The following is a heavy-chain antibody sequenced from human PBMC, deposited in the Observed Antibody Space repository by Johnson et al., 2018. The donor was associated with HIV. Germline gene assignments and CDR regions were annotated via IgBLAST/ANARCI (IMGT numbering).Heavy chain of an antibody. CDR1: GFTFSSYW. V-gene: IGHV3-7*05. J-gene: IGHJ3*02. CDR2: IKQDGSEK. Sequence: VQLVESGGGLVQPGGSLRLSCAASGFTFSSYWMSWVRKAPGKGLEWVANIKQDGSEKYYVDSVKGRLPISRDNAKNSLYLQMNSLRAEDTAVYYCAERSPILRAFDIWGQGTMVTVSS. CDR3: AERSPILRAFDI.